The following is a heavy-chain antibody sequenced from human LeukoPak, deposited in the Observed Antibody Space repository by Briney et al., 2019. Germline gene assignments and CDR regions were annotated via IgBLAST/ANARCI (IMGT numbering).Heavy chain of an antibody. CDR3: ARVCGGALDY. CDR2: IYYSGST. J-gene: IGHJ4*02. Sequence: SETLSLTCTVSGGSISSSSYYWGWIRQPPGKGLEWIGSIYYSGSTYYNPSLKSRFTISVDTSKNQFSLKLSSVTAADTAVYYCARVCGGALDYWGQGTLVTVSS. CDR1: GGSISSSSYY. D-gene: IGHD3-10*02. V-gene: IGHV4-39*07.